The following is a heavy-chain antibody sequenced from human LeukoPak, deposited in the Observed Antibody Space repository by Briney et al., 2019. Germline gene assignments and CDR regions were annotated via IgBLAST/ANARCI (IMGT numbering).Heavy chain of an antibody. D-gene: IGHD6-19*01. CDR3: ARPVAVAGTFEFDY. Sequence: PGGSLRLSRAASGFTFSSFVMGWVRQAPGRGLEWVSSISSSSSYIYYADSVKGRFTISRDNAKNSLYLQMNSLRAEDTAVYYCARPVAVAGTFEFDYWGQGTLVTVSS. CDR2: ISSSSSYI. V-gene: IGHV3-21*01. J-gene: IGHJ4*02. CDR1: GFTFSSFV.